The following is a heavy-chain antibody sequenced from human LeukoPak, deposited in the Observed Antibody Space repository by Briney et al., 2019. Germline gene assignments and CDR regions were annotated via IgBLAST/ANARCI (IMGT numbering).Heavy chain of an antibody. V-gene: IGHV3-48*01. J-gene: IGHJ6*02. CDR2: IGTTSGAI. Sequence: GGSLRLSCAASGFTFNAFGMNWVRQAPGKGLEWVSYIGTTSGAIYYADSVKGRFTISRDSAKNSLYLQMNSLRAEDTAVYYCARHDTAMATDYGMDVWGQGTTVTVSS. CDR3: ARHDTAMATDYGMDV. CDR1: GFTFNAFG. D-gene: IGHD5-18*01.